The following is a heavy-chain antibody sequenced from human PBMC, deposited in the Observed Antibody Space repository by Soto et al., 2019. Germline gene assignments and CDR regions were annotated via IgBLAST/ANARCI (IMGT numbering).Heavy chain of an antibody. V-gene: IGHV4-30-4*01. D-gene: IGHD3-3*01. Sequence: TLSLPCTVSGGSISSGDYYWSCIRQPPGKGLEWIGYIYYSGSTYYNPSLKSRVTISVDTSKNQFSLKLSSVTAAHTAVYYCARVTIFGVVPGDAFDIWGQGTMVTVSS. J-gene: IGHJ3*02. CDR1: GGSISSGDYY. CDR2: IYYSGST. CDR3: ARVTIFGVVPGDAFDI.